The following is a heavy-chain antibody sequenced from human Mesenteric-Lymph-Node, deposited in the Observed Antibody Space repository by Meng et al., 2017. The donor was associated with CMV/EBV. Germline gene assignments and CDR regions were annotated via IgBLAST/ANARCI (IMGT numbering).Heavy chain of an antibody. D-gene: IGHD3-9*01. Sequence: GQLPQGVEGLLKPSETLSVTCAVYGGAFSGYYWNWIRQSPEKGLEWIGEINHSGSTTYNPSFTSRIIISVDTSTNQISLNMSSVTAADTAVYYCARGSSYDILTGYFDYWGRGALVTVSS. CDR2: INHSGST. J-gene: IGHJ4*02. CDR1: GGAFSGYY. CDR3: ARGSSYDILTGYFDY. V-gene: IGHV4-34*01.